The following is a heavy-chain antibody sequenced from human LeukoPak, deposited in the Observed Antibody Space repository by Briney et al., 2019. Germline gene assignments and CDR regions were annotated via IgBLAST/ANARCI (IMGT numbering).Heavy chain of an antibody. CDR2: ISSSSSYI. D-gene: IGHD2-15*01. J-gene: IGHJ4*02. V-gene: IGHV3-21*01. Sequence: RTGGSLRLSCAASGLTFSSYSMNWVRQAPGKGLEWVSSISSSSSYIYYADSVKGRFTISRDNAKNSLYLQMNSLRAEDTAVYYCARGKDIVESYYFDYWGQGTLVTVSS. CDR3: ARGKDIVESYYFDY. CDR1: GLTFSSYS.